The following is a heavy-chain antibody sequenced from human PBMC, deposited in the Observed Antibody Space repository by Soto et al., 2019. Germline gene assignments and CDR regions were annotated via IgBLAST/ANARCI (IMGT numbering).Heavy chain of an antibody. CDR1: GFSFSSYS. Sequence: GGSLRLSCAASGFSFSSYSMNWVRQAPGEGLEWVSYITSSSSTIYYADSVKGRFTISRDNAKNSLYLQMNSLRDEDTAVYYCAREITIFGGPIFSYYFDYWGQGTLVTVSS. J-gene: IGHJ4*02. CDR2: ITSSSSTI. V-gene: IGHV3-48*02. D-gene: IGHD3-3*01. CDR3: AREITIFGGPIFSYYFDY.